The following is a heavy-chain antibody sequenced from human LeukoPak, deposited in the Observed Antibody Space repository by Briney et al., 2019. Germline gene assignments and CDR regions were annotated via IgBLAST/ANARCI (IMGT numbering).Heavy chain of an antibody. V-gene: IGHV1-2*02. CDR3: ARDGSSSWYVD. CDR1: GYTFTIYA. J-gene: IGHJ4*02. CDR2: LKAYSGGT. Sequence: ASVKASCKASGYTFTIYAMHWVRQAPAQGREGMGWLKAYSGGTNYAQKFQGRVPMTRDACISTASMELSGLRCDDRAVYYCARDGSSSWYVDWGQGSQVTVSS. D-gene: IGHD6-13*01.